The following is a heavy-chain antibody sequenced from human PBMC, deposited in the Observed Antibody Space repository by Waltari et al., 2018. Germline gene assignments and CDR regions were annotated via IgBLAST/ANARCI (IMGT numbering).Heavy chain of an antibody. CDR3: ARPNSTYDSSGYYCY. J-gene: IGHJ4*02. D-gene: IGHD3-22*01. CDR2: ISYDGSNK. CDR1: GFTFSSYA. Sequence: AASGFTFSSYAMHWVRQAPGKGLEWVAVISYDGSNKYYADSVKGRFTISRGNSKNTLYLQMNSLRAEDTAVYYCARPNSTYDSSGYYCYWGQGTLVTVSS. V-gene: IGHV3-30-3*01.